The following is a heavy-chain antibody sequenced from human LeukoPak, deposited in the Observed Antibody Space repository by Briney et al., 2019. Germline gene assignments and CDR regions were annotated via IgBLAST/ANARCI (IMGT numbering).Heavy chain of an antibody. D-gene: IGHD2-2*01. CDR3: WPAGIA. CDR2: IKSKGNGGTA. J-gene: IGHJ4*02. Sequence: GGSLRLSCTASGFIFSDAWMTWVRQAPGQGPEWVGRIKSKGNGGTADYASSVKGRFIISRDDSENTLYLQMNSLKTEDTAVYYCWPAGIAGGQGTLVTISS. V-gene: IGHV3-15*03. CDR1: GFIFSDAW.